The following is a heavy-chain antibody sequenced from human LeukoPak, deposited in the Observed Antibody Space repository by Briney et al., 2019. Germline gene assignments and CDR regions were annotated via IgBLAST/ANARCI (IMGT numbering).Heavy chain of an antibody. CDR3: ARAKSRGMATFYFDY. D-gene: IGHD5-24*01. Sequence: ASVKVSCKASGYTFTSYYMHWVRQAPGQGLEWMGIINPSGGSTSYAQKFRGRVTMTRDTSTSTAYMELSSPRSEDTAVYYCARAKSRGMATFYFDYWGQGTLVTVSS. V-gene: IGHV1-46*01. J-gene: IGHJ4*02. CDR1: GYTFTSYY. CDR2: INPSGGST.